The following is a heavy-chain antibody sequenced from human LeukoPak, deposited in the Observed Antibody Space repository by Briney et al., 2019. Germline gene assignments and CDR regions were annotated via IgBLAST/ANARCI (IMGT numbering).Heavy chain of an antibody. Sequence: SVKISCKPSGYTFRGNYIHWLRQAPGQGLEWMRWIDANNGDTKSAQKFQGRVTMSRDMSISTAYMDLSSLSPDAAAVYYCARDPSSVTLYFFDYWGQGTLVTVSS. CDR1: GYTFRGNY. J-gene: IGHJ4*02. CDR2: IDANNGDT. CDR3: ARDPSSVTLYFFDY. V-gene: IGHV1-2*02. D-gene: IGHD4-11*01.